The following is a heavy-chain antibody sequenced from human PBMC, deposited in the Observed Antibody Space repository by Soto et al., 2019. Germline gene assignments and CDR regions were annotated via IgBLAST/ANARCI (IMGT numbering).Heavy chain of an antibody. V-gene: IGHV1-3*01. CDR3: ARDDLSVVGFTYYYDSSGYLGAFDI. J-gene: IGHJ3*02. CDR2: INAGNGNT. CDR1: GYTFTSYA. D-gene: IGHD3-22*01. Sequence: GASVKVSCKASGYTFTSYAMQWVRQAPGQRLEWMGWINAGNGNTKYSQKFQGRVTITRDTSASTAYMELSSLRSEDTAVYYCARDDLSVVGFTYYYDSSGYLGAFDIWGQGTMVTVSS.